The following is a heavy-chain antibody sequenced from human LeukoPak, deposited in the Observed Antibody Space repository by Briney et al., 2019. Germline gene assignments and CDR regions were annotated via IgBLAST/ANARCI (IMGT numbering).Heavy chain of an antibody. Sequence: GASVKVSCKASGLTFTTYYIHWARQAPGQGLEWMGIINPSGGSTIYAQKFQGRVTMTRDTSISTAYMELSRLRSDDTAVYYCARVTTVTTYSIPPYFDYWGQGTLVTVSS. CDR3: ARVTTVTTYSIPPYFDY. CDR1: GLTFTTYY. V-gene: IGHV1-46*01. D-gene: IGHD4-17*01. CDR2: INPSGGST. J-gene: IGHJ4*02.